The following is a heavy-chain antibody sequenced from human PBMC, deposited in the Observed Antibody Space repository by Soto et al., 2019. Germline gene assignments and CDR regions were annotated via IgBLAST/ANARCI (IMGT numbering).Heavy chain of an antibody. CDR1: GRTFSSYS. CDR3: ARDDYYGSGSYYADYYYYGMDV. J-gene: IGHJ6*02. CDR2: IIPIFGTA. Sequence: GASEKVSCMASGRTFSSYSISWVRQAPGQGIEWLGGIIPIFGTANYAQKFQGRVTITADESRSTAYMELSSLRSEDTAVYYCARDDYYGSGSYYADYYYYGMDVWGQGTTVTVSS. D-gene: IGHD3-10*01. V-gene: IGHV1-69*13.